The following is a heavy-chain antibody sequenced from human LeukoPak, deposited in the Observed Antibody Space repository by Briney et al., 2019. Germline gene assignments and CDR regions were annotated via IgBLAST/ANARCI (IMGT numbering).Heavy chain of an antibody. J-gene: IGHJ5*02. CDR2: IYTSGST. Sequence: SETLSLTCTVSGGSISSYYWSWIRQPAGKGLEWIGRIYTSGSTNYNPSLKSRVTMSVDTSKNQFSLKLSSVTAADTAVYYCARRLGTYYYDSSGYYWFDPWGQGTLVTVSS. D-gene: IGHD3-22*01. CDR3: ARRLGTYYYDSSGYYWFDP. V-gene: IGHV4-4*07. CDR1: GGSISSYY.